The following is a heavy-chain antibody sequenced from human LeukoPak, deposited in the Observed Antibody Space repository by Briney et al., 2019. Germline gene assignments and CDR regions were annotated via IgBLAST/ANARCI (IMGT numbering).Heavy chain of an antibody. Sequence: PSETLSLTCTVSAGSIINYYWSWIRQPPGKGLEWIGYFYYSGSTDYNPSLKSRATVSVETSKNQFSLNLSSVTAADTAVYYCARGRLARSPYFDYWGQGTLVTVSP. J-gene: IGHJ4*02. V-gene: IGHV4-59*01. D-gene: IGHD6-19*01. CDR1: AGSIINYY. CDR3: ARGRLARSPYFDY. CDR2: FYYSGST.